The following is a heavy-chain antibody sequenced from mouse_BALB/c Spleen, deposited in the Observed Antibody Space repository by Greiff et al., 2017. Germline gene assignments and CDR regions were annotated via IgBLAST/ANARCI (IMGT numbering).Heavy chain of an antibody. CDR3: ARGGVAGHYAMDY. V-gene: IGHV5-9-4*01. J-gene: IGHJ4*01. Sequence: DVKLVESGGGLVKPGGSLKLSCAASGFTFSSYAMSWVRQSPEKRLEWVAEISSGGSYTYYPDTVTGRFTISRDNAKNTLYLEISSLRSEDTAMYYCARGGVAGHYAMDYWGQGTSVTVSS. CDR1: GFTFSSYA. D-gene: IGHD1-1*01. CDR2: ISSGGSYT.